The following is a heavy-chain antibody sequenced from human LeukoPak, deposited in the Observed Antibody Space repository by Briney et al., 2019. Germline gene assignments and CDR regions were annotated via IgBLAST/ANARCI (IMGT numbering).Heavy chain of an antibody. Sequence: GRSLRLSCAASGFTFSSYAMHWVRQAPGKGLEWVAVISYDGSNKYYADSVKGRLTISRDNSKNTLYLQMNSLRAEDTAVYYCARDTLDSSSWYDWNWFDPWGQGTLVTVSS. J-gene: IGHJ5*02. CDR3: ARDTLDSSSWYDWNWFDP. D-gene: IGHD6-13*01. CDR2: ISYDGSNK. CDR1: GFTFSSYA. V-gene: IGHV3-30-3*01.